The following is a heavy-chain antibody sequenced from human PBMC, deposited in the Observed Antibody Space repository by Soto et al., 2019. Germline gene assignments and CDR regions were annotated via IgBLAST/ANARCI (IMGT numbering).Heavy chain of an antibody. J-gene: IGHJ5*02. CDR1: GFKFSAYS. D-gene: IGHD6-19*01. Sequence: LVESGGGLVKPGGSLRLSCLASGFKFSAYSMNWVRQAPGKGLEWVSSISSSSSYIHYADSVKGRFTTSRDNAKNSLFLQMTSLTAEDTAVYYCARGGGYAIGWHAVAVAPWGQGTLVTVSS. V-gene: IGHV3-21*01. CDR3: ARGGGYAIGWHAVAVAP. CDR2: ISSSSSYI.